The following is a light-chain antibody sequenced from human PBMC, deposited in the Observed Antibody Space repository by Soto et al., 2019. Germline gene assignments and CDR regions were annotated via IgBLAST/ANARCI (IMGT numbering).Light chain of an antibody. Sequence: DIQMTQSPSSVSASVGGIVTITCRVSQGSSRWLAWYQQKPGKAPKLLIYAASSLQGGVPSRFSGSGSGPECTLINSSLQPEDLATYYSQQPDRFPCSFVGGKTLEIK. V-gene: IGKV1-12*01. CDR1: QGSSRW. CDR3: QQPDRFPCS. J-gene: IGKJ4*01. CDR2: AAS.